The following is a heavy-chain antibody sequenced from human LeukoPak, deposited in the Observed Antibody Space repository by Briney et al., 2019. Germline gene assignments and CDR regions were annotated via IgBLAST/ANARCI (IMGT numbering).Heavy chain of an antibody. J-gene: IGHJ4*02. CDR2: INPNSGGT. Sequence: ASVKVSCKASGYTFTGYYMHWVRQAPGQGLEWMGWINPNSGGTNYAQKFQGRVTMTEDTSTDTAYMELSSLRSEGTAVYYRAGDSSGYYTFDYWGQGTLVTVSS. CDR1: GYTFTGYY. CDR3: AGDSSGYYTFDY. V-gene: IGHV1-2*02. D-gene: IGHD3-22*01.